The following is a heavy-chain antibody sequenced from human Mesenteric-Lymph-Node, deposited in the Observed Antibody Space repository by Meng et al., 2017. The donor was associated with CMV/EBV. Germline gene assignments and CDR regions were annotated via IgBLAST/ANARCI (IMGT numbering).Heavy chain of an antibody. Sequence: GGSLRLSCAASGFTFSSYGMHWVRQAPGKGLEWVSIIYSGGSSTDYANSVKGRFTISRDDSKNTLYLQMNSLRAEDTAVYYCARVWLFHTYYFYGMDVWGQGTTVTVSS. CDR1: GFTFSSYG. D-gene: IGHD3-22*01. J-gene: IGHJ6*02. CDR3: ARVWLFHTYYFYGMDV. CDR2: IYSGGSST. V-gene: IGHV3-NL1*01.